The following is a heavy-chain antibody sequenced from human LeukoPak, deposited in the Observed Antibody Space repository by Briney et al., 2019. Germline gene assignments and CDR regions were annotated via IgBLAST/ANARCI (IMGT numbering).Heavy chain of an antibody. V-gene: IGHV1-18*01. J-gene: IGHJ2*01. CDR3: AREGSGSYYSIYWYFDL. Sequence: GASVKVSCKASGYTFTSYGISWVRQAPGQGLEWMGWISAYNGNTNYAQKLQGRVTMTTDTSTSTAYMELRSLRSDDTAVYYCAREGSGSYYSIYWYFDLWGRGTLVTVSS. D-gene: IGHD1-26*01. CDR1: GYTFTSYG. CDR2: ISAYNGNT.